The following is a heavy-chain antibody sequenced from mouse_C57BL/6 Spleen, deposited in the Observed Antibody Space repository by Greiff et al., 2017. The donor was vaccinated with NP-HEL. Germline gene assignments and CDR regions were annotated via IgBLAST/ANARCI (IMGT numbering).Heavy chain of an antibody. V-gene: IGHV1-54*01. Sequence: QVQLQQSGAELVRPGTSVKVSCKASGYAFTNYLIELVKQRPGQGLEWIGVINPGCGGTNYNEKFKGKATLTADKSSSTAYMQLSSLTSEDSAVYFCARNYDYPFADWGQGTLVTVSA. CDR2: INPGCGGT. J-gene: IGHJ3*01. CDR3: ARNYDYPFAD. CDR1: GYAFTNYL. D-gene: IGHD2-4*01.